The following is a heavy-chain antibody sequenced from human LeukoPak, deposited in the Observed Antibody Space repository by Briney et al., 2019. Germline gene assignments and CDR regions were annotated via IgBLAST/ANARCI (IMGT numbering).Heavy chain of an antibody. CDR2: ISYDGSNK. Sequence: GRSLRLSCAASGFTFSSYAMHWVRQAPGKGLEWVAVISYDGSNKYYADSVKGRFTIPSDNSKNTLYLQMNSMRAEDTAVYYCARDDSYYDILTGFYYYYGMDVWGQGTTVTVSS. D-gene: IGHD3-9*01. CDR1: GFTFSSYA. V-gene: IGHV3-30-3*01. J-gene: IGHJ6*02. CDR3: ARDDSYYDILTGFYYYYGMDV.